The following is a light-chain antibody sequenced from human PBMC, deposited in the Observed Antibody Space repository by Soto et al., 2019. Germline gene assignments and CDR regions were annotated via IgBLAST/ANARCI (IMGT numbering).Light chain of an antibody. V-gene: IGKV1-39*01. Sequence: DIQMTQSPSSLSASVGDRVTITCRASQSISSYLNWYQQKPGKAPKLLIYAASSLQSGVPSRFSGCGSGTDFSLTISSLQAEDFATYYCQQSYSTRFTFGPGTKVDIK. CDR3: QQSYSTRFT. CDR1: QSISSY. J-gene: IGKJ3*01. CDR2: AAS.